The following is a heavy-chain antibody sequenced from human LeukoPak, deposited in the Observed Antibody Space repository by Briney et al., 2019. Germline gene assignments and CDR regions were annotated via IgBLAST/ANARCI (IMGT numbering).Heavy chain of an antibody. CDR3: AKGSYGYVLYFDS. Sequence: GGSLRLSCAVSGLTFSSYAMSWVRQAPGKGLEWVSGISASGGSTYYADYVKGWFTIPRDSSKNTLYLQMNSLRAEDTAVYFCAKGSYGYVLYFDSWGQGALVTVSS. CDR2: ISASGGST. J-gene: IGHJ4*02. V-gene: IGHV3-23*01. CDR1: GLTFSSYA. D-gene: IGHD3-16*01.